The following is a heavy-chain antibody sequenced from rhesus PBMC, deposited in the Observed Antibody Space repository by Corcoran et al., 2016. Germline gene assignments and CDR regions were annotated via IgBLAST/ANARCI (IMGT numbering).Heavy chain of an antibody. J-gene: IGHJ4*01. Sequence: QVQLVQSGAEVKKPGTSVKLSCKASGYTFTSYYINWVKQAPGQVLEWTEWINPSNGSTGDAQKLQGRITMTRDTSTSTAYMELNSLRSEDTAVYYCARRVGSYFDYWGQGVLVTVSS. V-gene: IGHV1-200*01. CDR3: ARRVGSYFDY. CDR1: GYTFTSYY. D-gene: IGHD2-21*01. CDR2: INPSNGST.